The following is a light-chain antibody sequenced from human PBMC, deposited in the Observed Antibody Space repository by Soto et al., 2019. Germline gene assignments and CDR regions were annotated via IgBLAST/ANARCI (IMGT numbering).Light chain of an antibody. Sequence: QSVLTQPAAVSGSPGQSITISCTGTSSDVGGYNYVSWYQQHPVKAPKLMIYEVSKRPSGVSNRFSGSKSGNTASLTISGLQAEDEADYYCSSYTSSSTLVFGTGTKVTGL. J-gene: IGLJ1*01. CDR3: SSYTSSSTLV. V-gene: IGLV2-14*01. CDR2: EVS. CDR1: SSDVGGYNY.